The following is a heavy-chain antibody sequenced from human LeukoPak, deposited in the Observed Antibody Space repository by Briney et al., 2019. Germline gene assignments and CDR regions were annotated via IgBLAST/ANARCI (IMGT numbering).Heavy chain of an antibody. CDR2: LRGNGGST. V-gene: IGHV3-23*01. CDR3: AKSVTAAGTYAFDI. CDR1: GFTFSSYA. J-gene: IGHJ3*02. Sequence: GGSLRLSCAASGFTFSSYAMSWVRQAPGKGLEWVSSLRGNGGSTGYVDSVRGRFVISRDNSRNTLYLQMNSLRAEDTAVYYCAKSVTAAGTYAFDIWGQGTVVTVSS. D-gene: IGHD6-13*01.